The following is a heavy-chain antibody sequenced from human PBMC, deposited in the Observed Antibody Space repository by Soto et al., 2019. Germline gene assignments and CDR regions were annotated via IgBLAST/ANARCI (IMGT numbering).Heavy chain of an antibody. Sequence: GGSLRLSCAASGFTFSSYAMSWVRQAPGKGLEWVSAISGSGLIYTNYTDSVKGRFTISRDNAKNSLYLQMNSLRVEDTAIFYCARDNDFWSGPRVGFDPWGRETLVTVSS. CDR3: ARDNDFWSGPRVGFDP. CDR1: GFTFSSYA. V-gene: IGHV3-23*01. D-gene: IGHD3-3*01. J-gene: IGHJ5*02. CDR2: ISGSGLIYT.